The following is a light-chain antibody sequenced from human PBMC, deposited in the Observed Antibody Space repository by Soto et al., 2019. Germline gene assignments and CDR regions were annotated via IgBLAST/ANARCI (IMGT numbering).Light chain of an antibody. CDR2: GAS. CDR1: QSVSRTY. Sequence: EIVLTQSPGTLSLSPGERATLSCRASQSVSRTYLAWYQQKPGQAPRLLIYGASSRATGIPDRFSGSGSGTDFTLTISRLVPEDFAVYYCQQYGDSPWTFGQGTKVDIK. V-gene: IGKV3-20*01. J-gene: IGKJ1*01. CDR3: QQYGDSPWT.